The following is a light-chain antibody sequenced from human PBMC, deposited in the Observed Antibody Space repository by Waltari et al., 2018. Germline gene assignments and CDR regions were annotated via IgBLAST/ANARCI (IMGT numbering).Light chain of an antibody. J-gene: IGKJ1*01. CDR3: RQGTHRPRP. CDR2: KIS. Sequence: DVVMTQSPLSLPVTVGQPASISCNSSQSLVHSDGNTYLNWVQQRPGQSPRRLIYKISNRESGVPDRFSGSGSATDFTLRITRVEAEDVGFYYCRQGTHRPRPFGHGNKVEV. CDR1: QSLVHSDGNTY. V-gene: IGKV2-30*02.